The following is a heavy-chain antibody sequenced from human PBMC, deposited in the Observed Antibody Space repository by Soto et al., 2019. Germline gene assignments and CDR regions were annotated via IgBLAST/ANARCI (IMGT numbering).Heavy chain of an antibody. J-gene: IGHJ5*02. CDR1: GGSISSYY. CDR2: IYYSGST. D-gene: IGHD3-10*01. CDR3: ARSMVRGVISGPYNWFDP. Sequence: PSETLSLTCTVSGGSISSYYWSLIRQPPGKGLEWIGYIYYSGSTNYNPSLKSRVTISVDTSKNQFSLKLSSVTAADTAVYYCARSMVRGVISGPYNWFDPWGQGTLVTVSS. V-gene: IGHV4-59*01.